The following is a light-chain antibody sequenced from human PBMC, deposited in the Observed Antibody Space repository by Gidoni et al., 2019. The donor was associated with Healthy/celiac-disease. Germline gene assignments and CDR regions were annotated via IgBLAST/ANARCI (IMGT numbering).Light chain of an antibody. CDR2: WAS. CDR3: QQYYSTPYT. V-gene: IGKV4-1*01. CDR1: QSVLYSSNNKNY. Sequence: DSVMTQSPASLAVSLGERATINCKSSQSVLYSSNNKNYLAWYQQKPGQPPKLLIYWASTRASGVPDRFSGSGSGTDFTLTISSLQAEDVAVYYCQQYYSTPYTFGQGTKLEIK. J-gene: IGKJ2*01.